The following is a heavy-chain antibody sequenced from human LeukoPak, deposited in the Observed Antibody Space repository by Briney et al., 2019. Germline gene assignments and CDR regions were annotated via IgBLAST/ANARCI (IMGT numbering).Heavy chain of an antibody. V-gene: IGHV1-2*02. J-gene: IGHJ4*02. D-gene: IGHD3-10*01. CDR2: INPNSGGT. CDR3: ARDVGSRGSGVNPALDY. CDR1: GYTFTGYY. Sequence: GASVKVSCKASGYTFTGYYMHWVRQAPGQGLEWMRWINPNSGGTNYAQKFQGRVTMTRDTSISTAYMELSRLRSDDTAVYYCARDVGSRGSGVNPALDYWGQGTLVTVSS.